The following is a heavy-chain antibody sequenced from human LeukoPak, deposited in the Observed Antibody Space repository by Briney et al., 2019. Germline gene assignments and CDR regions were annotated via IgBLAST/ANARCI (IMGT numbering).Heavy chain of an antibody. CDR3: ARYVGGYCSSTSCPSVGMDV. V-gene: IGHV4-59*01. J-gene: IGHJ6*02. CDR2: IYYSGST. D-gene: IGHD2-2*01. CDR1: GASISSYY. Sequence: SETLSLTCTASGASISSYYWSWIRPPPGNVLDWTGYIYYSGSTNYNPSLKSRVTISVDTSKNQFALKLSSVTAADTAVYYCARYVGGYCSSTSCPSVGMDVWGQGTTVTVSS.